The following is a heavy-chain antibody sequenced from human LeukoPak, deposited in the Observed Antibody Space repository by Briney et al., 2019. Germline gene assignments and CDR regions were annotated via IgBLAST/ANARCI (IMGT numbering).Heavy chain of an antibody. J-gene: IGHJ4*02. Sequence: GASVKVSCKASGYTFTGYYMHWVRQAPGQGLEWMGWINPNSGGTNYAQKFQGRVTMTRDTSISTAYMELSRLRSDDTAVYYCARDWRAGRYYDSSGYHYRGEYWGQGTLVTASS. V-gene: IGHV1-2*02. CDR3: ARDWRAGRYYDSSGYHYRGEY. CDR2: INPNSGGT. D-gene: IGHD3-22*01. CDR1: GYTFTGYY.